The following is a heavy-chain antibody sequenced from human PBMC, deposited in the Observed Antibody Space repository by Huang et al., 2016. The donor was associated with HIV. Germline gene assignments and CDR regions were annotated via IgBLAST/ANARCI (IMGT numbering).Heavy chain of an antibody. CDR2: IYYSGGT. D-gene: IGHD3-10*01. CDR3: ARLPGSITMIRGVITDPY. J-gene: IGHJ4*02. V-gene: IGHV4-39*02. CDR1: GGSIRSDNYY. Sequence: QLQLQESGPGLVKPSETLSLTCTVPGGSIRSDNYYWGWIRQPPGQGREWIGSIYYSGGTYYNPSLKRRVTITVDTSKNHFSRRRRSVTAADTAVYYCARLPGSITMIRGVITDPYWGQGTLVTVSS.